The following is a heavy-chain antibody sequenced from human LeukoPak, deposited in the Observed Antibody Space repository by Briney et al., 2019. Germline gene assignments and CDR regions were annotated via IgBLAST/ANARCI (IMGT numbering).Heavy chain of an antibody. J-gene: IGHJ4*02. CDR1: GFTFSSYG. Sequence: GGSLRLSCAASGFTFSSYGMHWVRQAPGKGLEWVAVISYDGSNKYYADSVKGRFTISRDNSKNTLYLQMNSLRAEDTAVYYCEKVGKLGSYYYFDYWGQGTLVTVSS. CDR3: EKVGKLGSYYYFDY. D-gene: IGHD1-26*01. CDR2: ISYDGSNK. V-gene: IGHV3-30*18.